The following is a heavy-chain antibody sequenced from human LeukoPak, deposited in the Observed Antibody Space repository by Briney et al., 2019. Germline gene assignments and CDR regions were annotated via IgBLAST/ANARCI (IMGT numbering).Heavy chain of an antibody. Sequence: ASVKVSCKASGYTFTSYDINWVRQAPGQGLEWMGWMNPNSGNTGYAQKFQGRVTMTRNTSISTAYMELSSLRSEDTAVYYCARGGGIWFGELLLANDYYYGMDVWGQGTTVTVSS. CDR2: MNPNSGNT. J-gene: IGHJ6*02. CDR1: GYTFTSYD. D-gene: IGHD3-10*01. V-gene: IGHV1-8*01. CDR3: ARGGGIWFGELLLANDYYYGMDV.